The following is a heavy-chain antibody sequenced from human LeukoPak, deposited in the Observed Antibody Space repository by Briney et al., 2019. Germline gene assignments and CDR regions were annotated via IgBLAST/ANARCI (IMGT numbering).Heavy chain of an antibody. Sequence: SETLSLTCAVYGGSFSGYYWSWIRQPPGKGLEWIGEINHSGSTNYNPSLKSRVTISVDTSKNQFSLKLSSVTAADTAVYYCARGAGRLSGYHRMALDYWGQGTLVTVSS. V-gene: IGHV4-34*01. D-gene: IGHD5-12*01. CDR1: GGSFSGYY. CDR3: ARGAGRLSGYHRMALDY. CDR2: INHSGST. J-gene: IGHJ4*02.